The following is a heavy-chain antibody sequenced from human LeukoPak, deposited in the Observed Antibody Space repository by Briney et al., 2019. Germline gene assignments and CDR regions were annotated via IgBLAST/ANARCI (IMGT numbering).Heavy chain of an antibody. CDR3: TTERFLEWDNWFDP. CDR2: IKSKTDGGTT. CDR1: GFTFSSAW. D-gene: IGHD3-3*01. J-gene: IGHJ5*02. Sequence: GGSLRLSCAASGFTFSSAWVSWVRQAPGKGLEWVGRIKSKTDGGTTDYAAPVKGRFTISRDDSKNTLYLQMNSLKTEDTAVYYCTTERFLEWDNWFDPWGQGTLVTVSS. V-gene: IGHV3-15*01.